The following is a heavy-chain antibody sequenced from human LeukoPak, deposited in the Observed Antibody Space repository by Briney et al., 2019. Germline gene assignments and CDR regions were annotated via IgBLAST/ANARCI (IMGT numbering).Heavy chain of an antibody. D-gene: IGHD4-17*01. Sequence: ASVKVSCKTSGYTFIGYYMHWVRQAPGQGLEWMGRFNLNTGGTSCAQKFQDGVTMTRDTSISTAYMEVSRLRSDDTAVYYCARSLYGDYFFDYWGQGTLVTVSS. CDR1: GYTFIGYY. J-gene: IGHJ4*02. CDR3: ARSLYGDYFFDY. CDR2: FNLNTGGT. V-gene: IGHV1-2*06.